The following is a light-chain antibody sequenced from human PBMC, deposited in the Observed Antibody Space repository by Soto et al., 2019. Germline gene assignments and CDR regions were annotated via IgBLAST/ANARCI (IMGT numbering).Light chain of an antibody. CDR3: SSYSSTSTPWV. V-gene: IGLV2-14*01. J-gene: IGLJ3*02. CDR2: EVS. Sequence: QSALTQPASVSGSPGQSITISCTGTSSDVGTYNFVSWYQQHPGKAPKLMIYEVSSRPSGVSNRLSGSKSGNTASLTISGLQAEDEADDYCSSYSSTSTPWVFGGGTKLTVL. CDR1: SSDVGTYNF.